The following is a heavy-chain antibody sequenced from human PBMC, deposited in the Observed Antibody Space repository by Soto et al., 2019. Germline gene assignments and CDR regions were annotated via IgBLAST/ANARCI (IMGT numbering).Heavy chain of an antibody. J-gene: IGHJ4*02. Sequence: EVQLVESGGGLVKPGGSLRLSCAASGFTFSNAWMNWVRQAPGKGLEWVGRIKSKTDGGTTDYAAPVKGRFTISRDDSKNTLYLQMNSLKTEDTAVYYCTTLYYDSSGYYHIPLDYWGQGTLVTVSS. CDR2: IKSKTDGGTT. CDR1: GFTFSNAW. V-gene: IGHV3-15*07. D-gene: IGHD3-22*01. CDR3: TTLYYDSSGYYHIPLDY.